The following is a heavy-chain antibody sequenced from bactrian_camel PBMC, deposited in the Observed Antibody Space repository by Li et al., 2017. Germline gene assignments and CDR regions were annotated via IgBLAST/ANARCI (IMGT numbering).Heavy chain of an antibody. CDR1: GYDPLYLC. Sequence: HVQLVESGGGSVQDGASLRLSCAVSGYDPLYLCMGWFRQAPGKEREGVATITTGTGNTDYADSVKGRFTISQDGAENTVYLQMNSLKPEDTAVYYCVGGGTYYVLNTDYWAQGTQVTVS. D-gene: IGHD2*01. J-gene: IGHJ4*01. CDR3: VGGGTYYVLNTDY. CDR2: ITTGTGNT. V-gene: IGHV3S63*01.